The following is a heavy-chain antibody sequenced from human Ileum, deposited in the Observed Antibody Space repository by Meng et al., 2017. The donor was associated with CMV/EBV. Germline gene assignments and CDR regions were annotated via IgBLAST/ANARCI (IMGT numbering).Heavy chain of an antibody. V-gene: IGHV3-74*03. J-gene: IGHJ4*02. D-gene: IGHD3-10*01. CDR1: GFSFNIFY. CDR2: VTSDGTTT. Sequence: GESLKISCAASGFSFNIFYMHWVRQVPGKALVWVSRVTSDGTTTYAESVKGRFTISRDDATSTVYLQMDSLRVEDTAVYYCARDGSYKLDYWGQGTLVTVSS. CDR3: ARDGSYKLDY.